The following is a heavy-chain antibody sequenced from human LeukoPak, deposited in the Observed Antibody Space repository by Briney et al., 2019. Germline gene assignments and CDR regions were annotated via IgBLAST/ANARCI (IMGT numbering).Heavy chain of an antibody. Sequence: ASVKVSCKASGYTFTGYYMHWVRQAPGQGLEWMGWINPNSGGTSCAQKFQGRVTMTRDTSISTAYMELSRLRSDDTAFYYCAREPYPPPWHYFDYWGQGTLVTVSS. D-gene: IGHD1-26*01. J-gene: IGHJ4*02. CDR3: AREPYPPPWHYFDY. CDR2: INPNSGGT. V-gene: IGHV1-2*02. CDR1: GYTFTGYY.